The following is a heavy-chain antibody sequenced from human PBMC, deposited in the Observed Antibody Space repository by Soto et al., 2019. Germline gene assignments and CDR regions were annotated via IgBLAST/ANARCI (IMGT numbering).Heavy chain of an antibody. J-gene: IGHJ5*02. CDR1: GGSISSGIW. V-gene: IGHV4-4*02. CDR2: IHYTGRT. Sequence: QVQLQESGPGLVTPSGTLSLTCAVSGGSISSGIWWSWVRQPPGKGLEWIGEIHYTGRTNYKSTLQSLDSISIDKSNNLFALDLISVTAAETAVYYCAGGGISYASGRDNWFDPWGQGTLVTVSS. D-gene: IGHD6-19*01. CDR3: AGGGISYASGRDNWFDP.